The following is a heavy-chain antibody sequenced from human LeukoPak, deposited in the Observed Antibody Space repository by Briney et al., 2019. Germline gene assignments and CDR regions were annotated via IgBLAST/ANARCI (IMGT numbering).Heavy chain of an antibody. CDR1: GFTVSLNF. J-gene: IGHJ4*02. CDR2: IHPDGVT. CDR3: AKDGPQSEYQPLGSSDY. D-gene: IGHD2-2*01. V-gene: IGHV3-53*01. Sequence: GGSLRLSCAASGFTVSLNFMNWVRQAPGTGLEWVSIIHPDGVTHYSDSVKGRFTISRDNSKNTLYLQMNSLRAEDTALYYCAKDGPQSEYQPLGSSDYWGQGTLVTVSS.